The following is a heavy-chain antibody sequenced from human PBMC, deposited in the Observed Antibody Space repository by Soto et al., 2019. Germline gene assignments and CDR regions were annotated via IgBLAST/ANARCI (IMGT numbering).Heavy chain of an antibody. J-gene: IGHJ4*02. CDR2: IYYSGST. D-gene: IGHD3-16*01. CDR3: ARGRPTAQAGGIDY. V-gene: IGHV4-39*01. Sequence: TLSLTCTVSGGSISSSSYYWGWIRQPPGKGLEWIGSIYYSGSTYYNPSLKSRVTISVDTSKNQFSLKLSSVTAADTAVYYCARGRPTAQAGGIDYWGQGTLVTVSS. CDR1: GGSISSSSYY.